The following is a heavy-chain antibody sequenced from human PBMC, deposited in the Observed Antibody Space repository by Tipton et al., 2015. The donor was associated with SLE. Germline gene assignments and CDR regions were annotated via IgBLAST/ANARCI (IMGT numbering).Heavy chain of an antibody. V-gene: IGHV4-39*01. Sequence: TLSLTCTVSGGSISTSSYYWGWIRQPPGKGLEWIGSVFYSGNTYYNPSLKSRVTISVDTSEYQFSLKLSSVTAADTAVYYCARHRPPTWDSTNWSPIDYWGQGTLVTVSS. CDR3: ARHRPPTWDSTNWSPIDY. J-gene: IGHJ4*02. CDR1: GGSISTSSYY. D-gene: IGHD1-1*01. CDR2: VFYSGNT.